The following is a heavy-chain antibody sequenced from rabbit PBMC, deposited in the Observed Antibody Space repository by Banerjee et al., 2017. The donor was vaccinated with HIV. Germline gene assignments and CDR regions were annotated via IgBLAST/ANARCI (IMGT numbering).Heavy chain of an antibody. CDR2: INVGYDDT. Sequence: QSLQESGGDLVKPGASLTLTCTASGFSFSSSYDMCWVRQAPGKGLEWIACINVGYDDTVYASWAKGRFTISKTSSTTVTLQMTSLTAADTATYFCARDRDYYRSGTAGGAYATDGMDLWGPGTLVTVS. D-gene: IGHD6-1*01. CDR3: ARDRDYYRSGTAGGAYATDGMDL. J-gene: IGHJ6*01. V-gene: IGHV1S40*01. CDR1: GFSFSSSYD.